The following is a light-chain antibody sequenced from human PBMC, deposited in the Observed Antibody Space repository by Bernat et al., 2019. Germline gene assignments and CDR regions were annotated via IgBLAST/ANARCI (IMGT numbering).Light chain of an antibody. CDR3: WSYAVGGCWV. CDR2: EVS. CDR1: SSDVGTYNL. V-gene: IGLV2-23*02. Sequence: QSALTQPASVSGSPGQSITISCTGTSSDVGTYNLVSWYQQHPGKAPKFMIYEVSKRPSGFSNRFSGAKSGNTASLTISGLQAEDEGDYYCWSYAVGGCWVLGGGTKLPV. J-gene: IGLJ3*02.